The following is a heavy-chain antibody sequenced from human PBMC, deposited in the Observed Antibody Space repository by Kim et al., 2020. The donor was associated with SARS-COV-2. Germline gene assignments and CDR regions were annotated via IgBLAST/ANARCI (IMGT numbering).Heavy chain of an antibody. CDR2: IIPIFGTA. CDR1: GGTFSSYA. CDR3: ARDLRSRVPFRVARSPPSYYYYYGMDV. J-gene: IGHJ6*02. D-gene: IGHD3-3*01. V-gene: IGHV1-69*13. Sequence: SVKVSCKASGGTFSSYAISWVRQAPGQGLEWMGGIIPIFGTANYAQKFQGRVTITADESTSTAYMELSSLRSEDTAVYYCARDLRSRVPFRVARSPPSYYYYYGMDVWGQGTTVTVSS.